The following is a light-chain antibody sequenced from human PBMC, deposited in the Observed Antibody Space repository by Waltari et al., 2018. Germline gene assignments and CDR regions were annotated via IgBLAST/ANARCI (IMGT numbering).Light chain of an antibody. J-gene: IGKJ4*01. CDR1: QSISSW. Sequence: DIQMTQSPSTLSASVGDRVTITCRASQSISSWLAWYQQKTGKAPKLQTYTASILESGVPSRFSGSGSGTEFALTISSLQPDDSATYYCQQFSSNPLTFGGGTKVEIK. V-gene: IGKV1-5*03. CDR2: TAS. CDR3: QQFSSNPLT.